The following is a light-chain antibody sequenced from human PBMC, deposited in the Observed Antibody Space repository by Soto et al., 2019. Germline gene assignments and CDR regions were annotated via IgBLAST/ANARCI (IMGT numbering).Light chain of an antibody. CDR1: TSNIRRNT. CDR3: AAWDDSLNGHYV. CDR2: STR. V-gene: IGLV1-44*01. J-gene: IGLJ1*01. Sequence: QSVLTQPPSASGAPGQKVTISCSGSTSNIRRNTVNWYQQLPGATPKLLIYSTRDRASGVPDRFSGSKSGTSASLEISGVQSGDEADYYCAAWDDSLNGHYVFGTGTKVTVL.